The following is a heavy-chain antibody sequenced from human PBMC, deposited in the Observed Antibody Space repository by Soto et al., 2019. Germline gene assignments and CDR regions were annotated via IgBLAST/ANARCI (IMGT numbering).Heavy chain of an antibody. CDR3: ALVPLGY. J-gene: IGHJ4*02. V-gene: IGHV1-58*01. Sequence: QMQLMQSGPEVKKPGTSVKVSCQTSRFIFTTSAVQWVRQARGQRLEWIGWIVVGSSNTNYAQKFQERVTITRDMSTRTVYMELSSLRSDDTAVYYCALVPLGYWGQGTLVTVS. CDR2: IVVGSSNT. CDR1: RFIFTTSA. D-gene: IGHD6-6*01.